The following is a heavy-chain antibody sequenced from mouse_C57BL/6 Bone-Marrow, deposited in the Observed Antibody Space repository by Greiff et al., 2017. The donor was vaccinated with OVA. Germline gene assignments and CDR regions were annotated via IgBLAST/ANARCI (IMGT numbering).Heavy chain of an antibody. J-gene: IGHJ1*03. CDR3: ARFIPYWYFDV. CDR1: GFTFSDYY. CDR2: ITYDGSST. D-gene: IGHD1-1*01. V-gene: IGHV5-16*01. Sequence: EVKLMESEGGLVQPGSSMKLSCTASGFTFSDYYMAWVRQVPEKGLEWVANITYDGSSTYYLDSLKSRFIISRDNAKNMLYLQMSSLKSEDTATYYCARFIPYWYFDVWGTGTTLTVSS.